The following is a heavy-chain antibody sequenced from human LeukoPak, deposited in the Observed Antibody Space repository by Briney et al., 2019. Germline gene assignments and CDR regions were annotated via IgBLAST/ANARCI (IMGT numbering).Heavy chain of an antibody. Sequence: GGSLRLSCAASGFTFSTYAMSWVRQIPGKGLEWVSAISGSDDGTYYADSVKGRFTISRDNSRNTLYLQMNTLRAEDTAVYYCAKSIYCGGDCYYFDYWGQGTLVTVSS. V-gene: IGHV3-23*01. J-gene: IGHJ4*02. CDR1: GFTFSTYA. CDR3: AKSIYCGGDCYYFDY. CDR2: ISGSDDGT. D-gene: IGHD2-21*02.